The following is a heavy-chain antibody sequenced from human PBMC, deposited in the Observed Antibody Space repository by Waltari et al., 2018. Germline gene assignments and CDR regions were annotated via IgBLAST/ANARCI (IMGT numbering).Heavy chain of an antibody. CDR2: INHSGST. Sequence: QVQLQQWGAGLVKPSETLSLTCAVSGGSFSGYYWSCIRQPPGKGLEWIGEINHSGSTNYNPSLKSRVTISVDTSKNQFSLKLSSVTAADTAVYYCARSGGTVTTFDPWGQGTLVTVSS. CDR3: ARSGGTVTTFDP. J-gene: IGHJ5*02. V-gene: IGHV4-34*01. CDR1: GGSFSGYY. D-gene: IGHD4-17*01.